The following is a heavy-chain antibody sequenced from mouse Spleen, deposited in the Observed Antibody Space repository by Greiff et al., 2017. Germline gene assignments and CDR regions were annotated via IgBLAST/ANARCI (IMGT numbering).Heavy chain of an antibody. D-gene: IGHD2-3*01. CDR2: IYPGDGDT. Sequence: QVQLQQSGPELVKPGASVKISCKASGYAFSSSWMNWVKQRPGKGLEWIGRIYPGDGDTNYNGKFKGKATLTADKSSSTAYMQLSSLTSEDSAVXFCAYDGYYSYAMDYWGEGTSVTVSS. CDR3: AYDGYYSYAMDY. CDR1: GYAFSSSW. J-gene: IGHJ4*01. V-gene: IGHV1-82*01.